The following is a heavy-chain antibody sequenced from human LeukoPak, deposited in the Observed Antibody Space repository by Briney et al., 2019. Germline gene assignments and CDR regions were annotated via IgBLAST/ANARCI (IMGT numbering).Heavy chain of an antibody. D-gene: IGHD3-22*01. J-gene: IGHJ6*02. V-gene: IGHV1-2*02. CDR2: INPNSGGT. CDR3: ARTYYCDSSCHLPS. CDR1: GYTFTGYY. Sequence: ASVKDSCKASGYTFTGYYMHWVRQAPGQGLEWMGWINPNSGGTNYAQKFQGRVTMTRDTSISTAYMELSRLRSDDTAVYYCARTYYCDSSCHLPSWCQGTTVTVSS.